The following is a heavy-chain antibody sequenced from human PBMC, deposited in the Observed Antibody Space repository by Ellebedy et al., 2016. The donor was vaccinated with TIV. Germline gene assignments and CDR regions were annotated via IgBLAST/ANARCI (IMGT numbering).Heavy chain of an antibody. CDR1: GFTFTSYG. CDR3: VRGKGYDFGEE. Sequence: GESLKIPCAAFGFTFTSYGLHWVRQAPGKGLEWVAFVSYNGFNTYYRDSVRGRFTISRDNAKDTLYLQMSSLRHEDTAVYHCVRGKGYDFGEEWGQGTLVSVSS. J-gene: IGHJ4*02. CDR2: VSYNGFNT. V-gene: IGHV3-30*03. D-gene: IGHD4-17*01.